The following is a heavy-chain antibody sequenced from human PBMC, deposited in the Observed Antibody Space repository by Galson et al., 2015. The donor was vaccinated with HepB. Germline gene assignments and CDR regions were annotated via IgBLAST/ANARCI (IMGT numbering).Heavy chain of an antibody. J-gene: IGHJ3*01. CDR3: ARDRSYVGL. CDR1: GFTFSNYN. V-gene: IGHV3-21*01. Sequence: SLRLSCAASGFTFSNYNMNWVRQAPGKGLEWVSFISTSSNYINYADSVKGRFTISRDNAKSLLYLQMNSLRAEDTAVYYCARDRSYVGLWGQGTMVIVSS. D-gene: IGHD3-16*01. CDR2: ISTSSNYI.